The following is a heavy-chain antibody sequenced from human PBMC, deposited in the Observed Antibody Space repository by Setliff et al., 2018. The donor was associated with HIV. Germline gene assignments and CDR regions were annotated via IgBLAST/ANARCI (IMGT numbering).Heavy chain of an antibody. Sequence: PSETLSLTCAVSGGSMRSSGYSWTWIRQAPGKGLEWVGYIYYNGNAYYNPSLKSRVTISVDRSKNQFSLKLSSVTAADTAVYYCARRGDVFYYAMDVWGQGTTVTVSS. CDR1: GGSMRSSGYS. CDR3: ARRGDVFYYAMDV. CDR2: IYYNGNA. V-gene: IGHV4-30-2*01. J-gene: IGHJ6*02.